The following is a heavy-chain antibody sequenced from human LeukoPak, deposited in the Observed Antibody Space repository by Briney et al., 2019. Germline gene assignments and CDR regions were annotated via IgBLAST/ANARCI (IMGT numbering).Heavy chain of an antibody. D-gene: IGHD1-20*01. CDR2: IKSKIDGGTT. V-gene: IGHV3-15*01. Sequence: GGSLRLSCAASGVTFSNANMSGVRQAPGKGLEWVGRIKSKIDGGTTDYAAPVKGRFTISRDDSRNTLYLQMNSLKTEDTAVYYCTTDAGFDPMWYNWWGRGTLVTVSS. J-gene: IGHJ4*02. CDR1: GVTFSNAN. CDR3: TTDAGFDPMWYNW.